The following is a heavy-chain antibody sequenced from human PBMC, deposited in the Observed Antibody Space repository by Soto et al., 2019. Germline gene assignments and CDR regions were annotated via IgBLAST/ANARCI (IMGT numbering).Heavy chain of an antibody. CDR2: VYKSGGT. V-gene: IGHV4-39*01. J-gene: IGHJ4*02. CDR3: ARHHDAGYYFDY. CDR1: GGSISSSTYY. Sequence: SETLSLTCSVPGGSISSSTYYWVWIRQSPGKGLEWIGRVYKSGGTYYNPSLKSRVSMSVDTPNNQFYLKINSVTAAYTALYYCARHHDAGYYFDYWGQGILVTVSS.